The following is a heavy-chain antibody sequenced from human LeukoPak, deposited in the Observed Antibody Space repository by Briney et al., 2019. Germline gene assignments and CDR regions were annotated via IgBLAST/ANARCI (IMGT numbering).Heavy chain of an antibody. Sequence: SETLSLTCAVYGGSFSGYYWSWLRQPPGKGLEWIGEINHSGSTNYNPSLKSRVTISVDTSKNQFSLKLSSVTAADTAVYYCARSPGYSSGRDFDYWGQGTLVTVSS. CDR3: ARSPGYSSGRDFDY. D-gene: IGHD6-19*01. CDR2: INHSGST. V-gene: IGHV4-34*01. J-gene: IGHJ4*02. CDR1: GGSFSGYY.